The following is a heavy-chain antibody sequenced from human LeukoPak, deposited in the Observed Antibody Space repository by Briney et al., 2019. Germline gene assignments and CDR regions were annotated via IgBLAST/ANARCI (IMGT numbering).Heavy chain of an antibody. J-gene: IGHJ4*02. CDR3: ARQIGRGLWAFDY. D-gene: IGHD2-21*01. V-gene: IGHV4-39*01. CDR2: IYYSGST. Sequence: SETLSLTCTVSGGSITIADYWWAWIRQPPGEGLEWTASIYYSGSTHYNPALKSRVYISVDTSKSQFSLKLSSVTAADTAVYYCARQIGRGLWAFDYWGQGTPVTVSS. CDR1: GGSITIADYW.